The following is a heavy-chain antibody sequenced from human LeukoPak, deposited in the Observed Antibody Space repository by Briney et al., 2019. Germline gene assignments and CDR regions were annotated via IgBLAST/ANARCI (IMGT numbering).Heavy chain of an antibody. D-gene: IGHD5-18*01. CDR2: INPNSGGT. Sequence: ASVKVSCKASGYTFTGYYMHWVRQAPGQGLEWMGWINPNSGGTNYAQKFQGRVTMTRDTSISTAYMELSRLRSDDTAVYYCARVAYSRGYSYGYRAFDIWGQGTIVTVSS. CDR1: GYTFTGYY. CDR3: ARVAYSRGYSYGYRAFDI. V-gene: IGHV1-2*02. J-gene: IGHJ3*02.